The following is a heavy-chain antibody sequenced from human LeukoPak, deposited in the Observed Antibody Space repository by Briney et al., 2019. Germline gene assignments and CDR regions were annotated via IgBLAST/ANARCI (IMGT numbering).Heavy chain of an antibody. CDR1: GYTFTNYA. CDR2: INPGNGDT. D-gene: IGHD5-12*01. Sequence: GASVKVSCKGSGYTFTNYAVHWVRQAPGQGLEWLGWINPGNGDTKYSQNFQGRVTITRDTSASTAYMELSSLRSEDTAVYYCARGLDGWLRFDFDYWGQGTLVTVSS. CDR3: ARGLDGWLRFDFDY. V-gene: IGHV1-3*01. J-gene: IGHJ4*02.